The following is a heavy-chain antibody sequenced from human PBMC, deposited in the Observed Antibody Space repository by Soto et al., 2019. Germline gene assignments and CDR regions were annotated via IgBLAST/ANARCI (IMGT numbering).Heavy chain of an antibody. CDR2: INHSGNT. D-gene: IGHD1-26*01. Sequence: PSETLSLTCAVYGKSLSGYYWSWIRQPPGKALEWIGEINHSGNTNYNPSLQSRVTISVDTSKNQLFLNLSSVTAADTAMYYCARHHVRGRTIAGAAEFWGQGTLVTVSS. J-gene: IGHJ4*02. CDR1: GKSLSGYY. CDR3: ARHHVRGRTIAGAAEF. V-gene: IGHV4-34*01.